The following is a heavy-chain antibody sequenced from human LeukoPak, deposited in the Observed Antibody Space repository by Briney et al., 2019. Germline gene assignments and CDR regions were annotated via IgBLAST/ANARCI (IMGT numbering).Heavy chain of an antibody. CDR1: GGSFSGYY. CDR3: ARGAISLRRKTRCSGFDI. J-gene: IGHJ3*02. Sequence: SETLSLTCAVYGGSFSGYYWSWIRQPPGKGLEWIGEINHSGSTNYNPSLKSRVTISVDTSKNQFSLKLSSVTAADTAVYYCARGAISLRRKTRCSGFDIWGQGTMVTVSS. CDR2: INHSGST. V-gene: IGHV4-34*01. D-gene: IGHD2-15*01.